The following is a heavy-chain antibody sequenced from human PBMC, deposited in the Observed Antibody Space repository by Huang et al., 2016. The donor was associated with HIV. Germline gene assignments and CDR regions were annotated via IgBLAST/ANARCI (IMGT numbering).Heavy chain of an antibody. CDR1: GFTFSNYA. V-gene: IGHV3-30-3*01. D-gene: IGHD6-19*01. CDR3: ARDQWLGQYFDY. Sequence: QVLLVESGGGAVQPGRYLALSCAASGFTFSNYAMSWVRQAPGRGLEWVAHISYDGTKKYYTDSVEGRFTISRDNSKNTQYLHMKNLKTEDTAVYFCARDQWLGQYFDYWGQGTLVTVSS. CDR2: ISYDGTKK. J-gene: IGHJ4*02.